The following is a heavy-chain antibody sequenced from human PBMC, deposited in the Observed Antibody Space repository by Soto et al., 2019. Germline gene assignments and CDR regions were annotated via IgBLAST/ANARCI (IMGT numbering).Heavy chain of an antibody. V-gene: IGHV3-23*01. J-gene: IGHJ5*02. Sequence: GGSLRLSCAASGFTFSSYVMSWVRQAPGKGPEWVSTIRGTGGTTNYADSVKGRFTISRDNSKNTLYLQMNSLRAEDTAVYYCARGTGNNWNYVWFDPWGQGTLVTVSS. CDR1: GFTFSSYV. CDR3: ARGTGNNWNYVWFDP. D-gene: IGHD1-7*01. CDR2: IRGTGGTT.